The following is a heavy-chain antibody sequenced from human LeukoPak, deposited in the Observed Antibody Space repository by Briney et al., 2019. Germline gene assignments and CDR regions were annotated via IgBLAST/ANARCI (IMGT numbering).Heavy chain of an antibody. CDR3: ARGPPGDSSGYYLNY. J-gene: IGHJ4*02. CDR2: INHSGST. D-gene: IGHD3-22*01. CDR1: GGSFSGYY. Sequence: PSETLSLTCAVHGGSFSGYYWSWIRQDPGKGLEWIGEINHSGSTNYNPSFKSRVTISVDTSKNQFSLKLSSVTAADTAVYYCARGPPGDSSGYYLNYWGQGTLVTVS. V-gene: IGHV4-34*01.